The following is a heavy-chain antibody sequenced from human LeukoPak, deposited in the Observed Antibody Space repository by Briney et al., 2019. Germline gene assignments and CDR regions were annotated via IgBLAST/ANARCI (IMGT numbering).Heavy chain of an antibody. J-gene: IGHJ4*02. CDR3: ARGGITMIVVVDGFDY. D-gene: IGHD3-22*01. V-gene: IGHV3-7*04. CDR2: IKQDGSEK. Sequence: GVLRLSCAASGFTFSSYWMSWVRQAPGKGLEWVANIKQDGSEKYYVDSVKGRFTISRDNAKNSLHLQMNSLRAEDTAVHYCARGGITMIVVVDGFDYWGQGTLVTVSS. CDR1: GFTFSSYW.